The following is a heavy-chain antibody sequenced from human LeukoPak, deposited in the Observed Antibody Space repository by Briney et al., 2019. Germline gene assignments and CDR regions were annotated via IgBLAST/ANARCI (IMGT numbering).Heavy chain of an antibody. J-gene: IGHJ4*02. CDR1: GFTFSDPY. V-gene: IGHV3-7*01. CDR3: ARKVYASEAFDY. D-gene: IGHD2-8*01. Sequence: GGSLRLSCAGSGFTFSDPYIDWVRQAPGKGLEWVANIKQDGSEKYYVDFVKGRFTISRDNAKNSLYLQMNSLRAEDTTVYYCARKVYASEAFDYWGQGTLVTVSS. CDR2: IKQDGSEK.